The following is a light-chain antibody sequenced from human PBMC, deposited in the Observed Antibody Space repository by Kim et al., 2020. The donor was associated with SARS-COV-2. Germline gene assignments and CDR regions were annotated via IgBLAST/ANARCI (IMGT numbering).Light chain of an antibody. Sequence: ETVLTQSPGTLSLSPGERATLSCRASQSVNSRYLAWYQQRPGQAPRLLIYGTSNRATGIPDRFSGSGSETDFTLTISRLEPEDFAVYYCQQYGNSLWTFGQGTKVDIK. CDR1: QSVNSRY. CDR3: QQYGNSLWT. V-gene: IGKV3-20*01. J-gene: IGKJ1*01. CDR2: GTS.